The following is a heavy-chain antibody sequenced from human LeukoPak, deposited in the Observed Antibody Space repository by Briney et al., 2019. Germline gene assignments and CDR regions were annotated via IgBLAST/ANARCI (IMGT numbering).Heavy chain of an antibody. J-gene: IGHJ4*02. CDR2: ISTNGGST. V-gene: IGHV3-23*01. D-gene: IGHD3-10*02. CDR1: GFTFSSYA. Sequence: GGSLRLSCAASGFTFSSYAMSWVRQAPGEGLEWVSAISTNGGSTYFADSVKGRFTITRDNSKNTLSLEMSSLRPEDTAVYYCVIGSACSRPYYYYYGGQGTLLSVS. CDR3: VIGSACSRPYYYYY.